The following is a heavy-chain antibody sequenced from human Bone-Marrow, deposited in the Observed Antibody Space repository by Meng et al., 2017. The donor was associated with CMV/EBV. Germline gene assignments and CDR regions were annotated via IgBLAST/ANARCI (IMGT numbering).Heavy chain of an antibody. J-gene: IGHJ6*02. V-gene: IGHV3-11*01. Sequence: GESLKISCAAPGFILSDYDMTWIRLAPGKGLEWVSYISKSGEAIFYADSVRGRFTISRDNTENSLYLQMNSLRGEDTAVYFCGGGIHLFSMDVWGQGTTVTVSS. CDR1: GFILSDYD. CDR2: ISKSGEAI. CDR3: GGGIHLFSMDV. D-gene: IGHD1-26*01.